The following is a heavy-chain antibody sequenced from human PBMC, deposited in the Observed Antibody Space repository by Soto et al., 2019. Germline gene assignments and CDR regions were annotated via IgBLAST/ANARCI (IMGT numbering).Heavy chain of an antibody. D-gene: IGHD3-10*01. CDR1: GGSIDGRN. J-gene: IGHJ6*02. CDR2: VYYDGGS. V-gene: IGHV4-59*08. CDR3: VRQGIGNLHGLVDV. Sequence: QVQLQESGPGLVKPSETLSLTCTVSGGSIDGRNCAWIRQPPGKGLEWLGYVYYDGGSSYNPSVKSRLTLYMDTSKSQFSLELRSVTAADTAVYYCVRQGIGNLHGLVDVWGRGTTVTVSS.